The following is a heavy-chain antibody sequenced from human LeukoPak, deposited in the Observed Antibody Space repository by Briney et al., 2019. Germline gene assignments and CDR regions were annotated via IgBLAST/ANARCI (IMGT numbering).Heavy chain of an antibody. V-gene: IGHV3-48*01. CDR2: IRSSSSTT. CDR3: AREEWYGGYIQYYYGMDV. J-gene: IGHJ6*02. D-gene: IGHD5-12*01. Sequence: GGSLRLSCAASGFTFSSYSMNWVRQAPGEGLEWVSYIRSSSSTTYYADSEKGRFTISRDNAKNSLYLQMNSLRAEDTAVYYCAREEWYGGYIQYYYGMDVWGQGTTVTVSS. CDR1: GFTFSSYS.